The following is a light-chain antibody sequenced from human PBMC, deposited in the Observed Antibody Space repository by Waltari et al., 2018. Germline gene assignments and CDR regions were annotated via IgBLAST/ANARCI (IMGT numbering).Light chain of an antibody. Sequence: SALTQPASVSGSPGQSITISCTATSRDAGGHNPVSWYQHHPGQAPNLLIYDVTKWPSGVSDRFSGSKSGNTASLTISGLQAEDEADYYCNSFTSSTTWVFGGGTRVTVL. V-gene: IGLV2-14*03. J-gene: IGLJ3*02. CDR1: SRDAGGHNP. CDR2: DVT. CDR3: NSFTSSTTWV.